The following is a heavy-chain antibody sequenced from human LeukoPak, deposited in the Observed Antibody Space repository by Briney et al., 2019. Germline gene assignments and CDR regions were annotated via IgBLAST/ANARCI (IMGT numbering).Heavy chain of an antibody. J-gene: IGHJ4*02. CDR1: GFTFSSYG. CDR3: AKGHYYGSGSLDY. CDR2: IGGRDGST. D-gene: IGHD3-10*01. V-gene: IGHV3-23*01. Sequence: GGSLRLPCAASGFTFSSYGMSWVRQAPGKGLEWVSAIGGRDGSTYYADSVKGRFTISRDNSKNTLYVQMNSLRAEDTAVYYCAKGHYYGSGSLDYWGQGTLVTVSS.